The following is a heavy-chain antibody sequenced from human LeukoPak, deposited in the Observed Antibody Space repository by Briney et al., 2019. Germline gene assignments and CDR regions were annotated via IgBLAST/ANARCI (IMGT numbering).Heavy chain of an antibody. CDR2: TYYSGST. D-gene: IGHD3-3*01. CDR3: ARVPANYDFWSGYSYYYYYGMDV. Sequence: SETLSLTCTVSGGSISSYYWSWIRQPPGKGLEWIGYTYYSGSTNYNPSLKSRVTISVDTSKNQFSLKLSSVTAADTAVYYCARVPANYDFWSGYSYYYYYGMDVWGQGTTVTVSS. J-gene: IGHJ6*02. V-gene: IGHV4-59*01. CDR1: GGSISSYY.